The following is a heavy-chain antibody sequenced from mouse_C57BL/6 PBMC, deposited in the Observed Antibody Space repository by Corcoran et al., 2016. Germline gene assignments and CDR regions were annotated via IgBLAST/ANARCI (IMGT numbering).Heavy chain of an antibody. CDR1: GYTFTTYG. V-gene: IGHV9-3*01. Sequence: QIQVEQSGPELEKPGETDKLYCKASGYTFTTYGMSWVKQAPGKGLKWMGWINTYSGVPTYADDIKGRFAFSLETSASTAYLQINNLKNEDTATYFCAKEPGFDYWGQGTTLTVSS. J-gene: IGHJ2*01. CDR3: AKEPGFDY. CDR2: INTYSGVP.